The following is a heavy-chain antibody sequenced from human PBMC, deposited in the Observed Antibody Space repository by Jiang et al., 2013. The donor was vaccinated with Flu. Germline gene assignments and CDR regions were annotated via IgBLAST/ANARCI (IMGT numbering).Heavy chain of an antibody. J-gene: IGHJ4*02. CDR2: IYPGDSDT. Sequence: IGWVRQMPGKGLEWMGIIYPGDSDTRYSPSLQGQVTISADKSISTAYLQWSSLKASDTAMYYCATLVGPRGYDYWGQGTLVTVSS. V-gene: IGHV5-51*01. CDR3: ATLVGPRGYDY. D-gene: IGHD1-26*01.